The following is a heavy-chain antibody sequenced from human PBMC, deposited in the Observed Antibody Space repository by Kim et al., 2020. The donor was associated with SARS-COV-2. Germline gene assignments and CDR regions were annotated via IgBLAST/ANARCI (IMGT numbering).Heavy chain of an antibody. CDR3: VTGSYDNTAGFDY. D-gene: IGHD2-2*01. V-gene: IGHV1-24*01. J-gene: IGHJ4*02. Sequence: APKFQGRFTLTEDTSTDTVYMELSNLRSEDTAVYYCVTGSYDNTAGFDYWGQGTLVTVSS.